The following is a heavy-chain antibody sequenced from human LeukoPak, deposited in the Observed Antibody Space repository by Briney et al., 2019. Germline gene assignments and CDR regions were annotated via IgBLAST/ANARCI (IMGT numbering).Heavy chain of an antibody. J-gene: IGHJ4*02. CDR3: ARALHDSSGYYFDY. CDR2: ISNSSPNI. CDR1: GFTFISYS. V-gene: IGHV3-21*01. Sequence: SGGSLRLSCAASGFTFISYSMNWVRQAPGKGLEWVSTISNSSPNIYYADSVKGRFTISRDSAKDSLFLQMNSLRAEDTAVYYCARALHDSSGYYFDYWGQRTLVTVSS. D-gene: IGHD3-22*01.